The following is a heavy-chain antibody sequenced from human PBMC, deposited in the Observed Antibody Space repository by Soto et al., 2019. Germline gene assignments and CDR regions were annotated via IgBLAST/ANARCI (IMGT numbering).Heavy chain of an antibody. CDR2: IWYDGSNK. Sequence: GGSLRLSCAASGFTFSSYGMHWVRQAPGKGLEWVAVIWYDGSNKYYADSVKGRFTISRDKSKNTLYLQMNSLRAEDTAVYYWARDTAYGDFDYWGQGTLVTVSS. CDR3: ARDTAYGDFDY. J-gene: IGHJ4*02. CDR1: GFTFSSYG. D-gene: IGHD4-17*01. V-gene: IGHV3-33*08.